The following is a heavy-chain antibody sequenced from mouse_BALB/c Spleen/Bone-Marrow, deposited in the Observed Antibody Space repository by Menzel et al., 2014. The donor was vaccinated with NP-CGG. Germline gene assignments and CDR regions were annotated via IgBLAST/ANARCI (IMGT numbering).Heavy chain of an antibody. V-gene: IGHV5-6*02. CDR3: ARHQRYYAMDY. CDR1: GSTFSSYG. Sequence: DVMLVESGGDLVKPGGSLKLSCAASGSTFSSYGMSWGRQTPDKRLEWVATISSGGSNTYYPDSVKGRFTISRDNAKNTLYLQMSSLKSEDTAMYYCARHQRYYAMDYWGQGTSVTVSS. J-gene: IGHJ4*01. CDR2: ISSGGSNT.